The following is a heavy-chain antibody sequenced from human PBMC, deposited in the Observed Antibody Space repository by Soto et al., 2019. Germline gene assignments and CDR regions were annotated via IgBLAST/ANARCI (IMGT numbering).Heavy chain of an antibody. J-gene: IGHJ4*02. CDR1: GFTFSSYS. CDR2: ISSSSSTI. D-gene: IGHD3-9*01. CDR3: ARDLGYSYGAQRRYYDILTGYYPQSFDY. Sequence: GGSLRLSCAASGFTFSSYSMNWVRQAPGKGLEWVSYISSSSSTIYYADSVKGRFTISRDNAKNSLYLQMNSLRAEDTAVYYCARDLGYSYGAQRRYYDILTGYYPQSFDYWGQGTLVTVSS. V-gene: IGHV3-48*01.